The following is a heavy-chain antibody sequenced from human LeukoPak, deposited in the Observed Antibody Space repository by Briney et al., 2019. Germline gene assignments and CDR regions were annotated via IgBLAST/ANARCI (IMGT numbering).Heavy chain of an antibody. CDR2: IRQDRSEK. Sequence: TGGSLRLSCAASGFTFPNYWMSWVRQAPGKGLEWVANIRQDRSEKFYVDSVKGRFTISRDNAKNSLYLQMNSLRAEDTAVCYCARQIGWRDAFDIWGQGTMVTVSS. J-gene: IGHJ3*02. CDR1: GFTFPNYW. CDR3: ARQIGWRDAFDI. V-gene: IGHV3-7*01. D-gene: IGHD6-19*01.